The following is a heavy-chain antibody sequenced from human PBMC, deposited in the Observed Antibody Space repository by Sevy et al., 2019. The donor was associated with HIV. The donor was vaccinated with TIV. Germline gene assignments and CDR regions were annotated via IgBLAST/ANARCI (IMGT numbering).Heavy chain of an antibody. J-gene: IGHJ6*02. CDR1: GFTLSSYG. D-gene: IGHD3-3*01. V-gene: IGHV3-33*01. CDR2: IRYDGSNK. Sequence: GGSLRLSCAASGFTLSSYGMHWVRQAPGKGLEWVAVIRYDGSNKYYADSVKGRFTISRDNSKNTRYLQMNSLRAEDMAVYYCARDRLGITISAEWGGGMDVWGQGTTVTVSS. CDR3: ARDRLGITISAEWGGGMDV.